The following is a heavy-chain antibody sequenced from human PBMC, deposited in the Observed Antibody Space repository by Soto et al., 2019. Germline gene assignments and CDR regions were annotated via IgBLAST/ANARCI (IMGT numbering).Heavy chain of an antibody. Sequence: GGSLRLSCSASGFGFRTFSLQWVRQAPGRGLEWVASLSFDGSNKYYADSVKGRFAVSRDNAKSTLYLQMDSLRLEGTAVYYCARHRGAVPARTPSDSWGQGTPVTVSS. CDR2: LSFDGSNK. V-gene: IGHV3-30*09. CDR1: GFGFRTFS. D-gene: IGHD2-21*02. CDR3: ARHRGAVPARTPSDS. J-gene: IGHJ5*01.